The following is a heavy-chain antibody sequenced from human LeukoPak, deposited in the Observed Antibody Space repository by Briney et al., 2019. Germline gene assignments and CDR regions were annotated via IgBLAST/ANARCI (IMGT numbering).Heavy chain of an antibody. CDR3: ARALWSGPVYYGMDV. CDR1: GFTFSNYN. Sequence: GGSLRLSCAASGFTFSNYNFYWVRQAPGKGLEWVSSISSTSSYIYYADSVKGRFTISRVNAKNSLYLQMNSLRAEDTAVYYCARALWSGPVYYGMDVWGQGTTVTVSS. J-gene: IGHJ6*02. V-gene: IGHV3-21*06. D-gene: IGHD3-10*01. CDR2: ISSTSSYI.